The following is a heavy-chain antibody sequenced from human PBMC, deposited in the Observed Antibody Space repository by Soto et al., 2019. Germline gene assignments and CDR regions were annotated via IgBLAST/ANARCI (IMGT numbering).Heavy chain of an antibody. D-gene: IGHD3-10*01. CDR2: ISSGSSYI. CDR3: ARSSGGSGKLWNYYGMDV. CDR1: GFAVSSDY. J-gene: IGHJ6*02. V-gene: IGHV3-21*06. Sequence: GSLRLSCAASGFAVSSDYMNWVRQAPGKGLEWVSSISSGSSYIYYADSVKGRFTISRDNAKNSLYLQMNSLRAEDTAVYYCARSSGGSGKLWNYYGMDVWGQGTTVTVSS.